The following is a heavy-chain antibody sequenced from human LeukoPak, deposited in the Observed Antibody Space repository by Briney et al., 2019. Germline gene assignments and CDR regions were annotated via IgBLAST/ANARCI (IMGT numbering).Heavy chain of an antibody. CDR1: GYTFTSYG. CDR3: ARWLRLGYCSSTSCYKTSWAFDY. D-gene: IGHD2-2*02. CDR2: ISAYNGNT. Sequence: ASVKVSCKASGYTFTSYGISWVRQAPGQGLEWMGWISAYNGNTNYAQKLQGRVTMTTDTSTSTAYMELRSLRSDDTAVYYCARWLRLGYCSSTSCYKTSWAFDYWGQGTLITASS. J-gene: IGHJ4*02. V-gene: IGHV1-18*01.